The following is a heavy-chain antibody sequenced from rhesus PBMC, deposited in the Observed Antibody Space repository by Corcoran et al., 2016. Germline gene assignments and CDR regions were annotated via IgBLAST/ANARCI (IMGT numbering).Heavy chain of an antibody. CDR3: ARDLRGGSWYAFDF. D-gene: IGHD6-25*01. V-gene: IGHV4-169*02. CDR1: GGPSSSSY. Sequence: QLQLQESGPGLVKPSETLSVTCAVPGGPSSSSYWSWIRPAPGKGLEWIGYIYGSGGSTTTKPSRKVHITRSADTTKNQHSLKLRTMTAANAAVYYGARDLRGGSWYAFDFWGQGLRVTVSS. J-gene: IGHJ3*01. CDR2: IYGSGGST.